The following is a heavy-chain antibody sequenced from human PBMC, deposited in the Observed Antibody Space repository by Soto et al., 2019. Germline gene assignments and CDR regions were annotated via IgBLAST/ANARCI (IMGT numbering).Heavy chain of an antibody. J-gene: IGHJ4*02. V-gene: IGHV2-5*01. CDR3: AHRVGPQVGRFFDY. Sequence: SGPTLVNPTQTLTLTCTFSGFSLSTSEVGVGWTRQPPGKALEWLALIYWNEDKRYSPSLKSRLTITKDTSKNQVVLTMTNVDPVDTATYYCAHRVGPQVGRFFDYWGQGTLVTVSS. CDR1: GFSLSTSEVG. D-gene: IGHD3-10*01. CDR2: IYWNEDK.